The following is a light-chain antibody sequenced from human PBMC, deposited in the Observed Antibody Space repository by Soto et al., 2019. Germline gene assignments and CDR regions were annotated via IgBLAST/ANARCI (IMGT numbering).Light chain of an antibody. Sequence: QTVVTQSSSASASLGSSVKLTCTLSSGHSSYIIAWHQQQPGKAPRYLMKLEGSGSYNKGSGVPDRFSGSSSGADRYLTISNLQSEDEADYYCETWDSNTWVVGGGTKLTVL. CDR2: LEGSGSY. J-gene: IGLJ3*02. V-gene: IGLV4-60*03. CDR1: SGHSSYI. CDR3: ETWDSNTWV.